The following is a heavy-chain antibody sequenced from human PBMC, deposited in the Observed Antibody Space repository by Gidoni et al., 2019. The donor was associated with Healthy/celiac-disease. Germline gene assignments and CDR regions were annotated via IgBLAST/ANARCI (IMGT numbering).Heavy chain of an antibody. V-gene: IGHV3-7*01. CDR2: IKQEGSEK. CDR3: ARNIAVAVYYYYYGMDV. D-gene: IGHD6-19*01. CDR1: GFTFSSYW. J-gene: IGHJ6*02. Sequence: EVQLVESGGGLVQPGGSLRLSCAASGFTFSSYWMSWVRQAPGKGLEWVANIKQEGSEKYYVDSVKGRFTISRDNAKNSLYLQMNSLRAEDTAVYYCARNIAVAVYYYYYGMDVWGQGTTVTVSS.